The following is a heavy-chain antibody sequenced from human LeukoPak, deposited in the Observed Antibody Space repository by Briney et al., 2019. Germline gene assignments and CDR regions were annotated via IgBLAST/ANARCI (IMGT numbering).Heavy chain of an antibody. V-gene: IGHV3-23*01. CDR1: GFTFNSYA. Sequence: GGSLRLSCAASGFTFNSYALSWVRQAPGKGLEWVSAISGSGGSTYYADAVKGRFTMSRDNSKNTRHLQMNSPRAEDTAVYYCAKDRIAVAGHDAFDIWGQGRMVTVSS. CDR3: AKDRIAVAGHDAFDI. CDR2: ISGSGGST. J-gene: IGHJ3*02. D-gene: IGHD6-19*01.